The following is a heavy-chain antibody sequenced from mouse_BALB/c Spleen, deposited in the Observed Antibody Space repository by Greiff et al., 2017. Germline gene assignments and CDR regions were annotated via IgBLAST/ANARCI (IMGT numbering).Heavy chain of an antibody. D-gene: IGHD1-1*02. CDR2: IWAGGST. Sequence: QVQLKESGPGLVAPSQSLSITCTVSGFSLTSYGVHWVRQPPGKGLEWLGVIWAGGSTNYNSALMSRLSISKDNSKSQVFLKMNSLQTDDTAMYYCARGWSRGYFDVWGAGTTVTVAS. CDR3: ARGWSRGYFDV. CDR1: GFSLTSYG. V-gene: IGHV2-9*02. J-gene: IGHJ1*01.